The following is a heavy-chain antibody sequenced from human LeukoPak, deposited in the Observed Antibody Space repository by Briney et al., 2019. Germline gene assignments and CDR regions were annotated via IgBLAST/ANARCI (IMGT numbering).Heavy chain of an antibody. Sequence: GGSLRLSCAASGFTFSSYAMSWVRQAPGKGLEWVSGISGTGGSTYYADSVKGRFTISRDNSRNTLYLQMNSLRAEDTAVYYCAKPPGYCSSTSCPWDYWGQGTLLTVSS. D-gene: IGHD2-2*01. CDR2: ISGTGGST. V-gene: IGHV3-23*01. CDR1: GFTFSSYA. J-gene: IGHJ4*02. CDR3: AKPPGYCSSTSCPWDY.